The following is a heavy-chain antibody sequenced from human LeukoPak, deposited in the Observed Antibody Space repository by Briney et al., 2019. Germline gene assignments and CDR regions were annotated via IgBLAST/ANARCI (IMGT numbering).Heavy chain of an antibody. CDR2: VFYSGST. V-gene: IGHV4-59*01. CDR3: ARKAVAESYYYYGMDV. Sequence: SETLSLTCVVYGGSFSGYYWSWIRQPPGKGLEWIGHVFYSGSTNYNPSLKSRVTISLDTSKNQFSLKLSSVTAADTAVYYCARKAVAESYYYYGMDVWGQGTTVTVSS. CDR1: GGSFSGYY. D-gene: IGHD6-13*01. J-gene: IGHJ6*02.